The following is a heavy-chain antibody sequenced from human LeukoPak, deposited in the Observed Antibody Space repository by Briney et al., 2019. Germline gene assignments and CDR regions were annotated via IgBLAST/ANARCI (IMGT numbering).Heavy chain of an antibody. D-gene: IGHD5-18*01. CDR2: INPNSGGT. Sequence: GASVKVSCKPSEYIFTDDYMHWVRQTPGQGLEWMGWINPNSGGTRYPQKFQGRVTMTTDTSTSTAYMELRSLRSDDTAVYYCARERLLLPAYYYYMDVWGKGTTVTISS. CDR1: EYIFTDDY. V-gene: IGHV1-2*02. CDR3: ARERLLLPAYYYYMDV. J-gene: IGHJ6*03.